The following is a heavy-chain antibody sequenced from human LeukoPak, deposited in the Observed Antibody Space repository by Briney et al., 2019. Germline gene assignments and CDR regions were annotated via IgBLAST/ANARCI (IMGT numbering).Heavy chain of an antibody. D-gene: IGHD7-27*01. J-gene: IGHJ4*02. Sequence: NSSETLSLTCAVSGGSISSSNWWSWVRQPPGKGLEWIGEIYHSGSTNYNPSLKSRVTISVDTSKNQFSLKLSSVTAADTAVYYCARSGNWGFDYWGQGTLVTVSS. CDR2: IYHSGST. V-gene: IGHV4-4*02. CDR3: ARSGNWGFDY. CDR1: GGSISSSNW.